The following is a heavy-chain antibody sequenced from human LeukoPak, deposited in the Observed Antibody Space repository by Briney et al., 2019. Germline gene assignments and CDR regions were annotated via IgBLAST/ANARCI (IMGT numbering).Heavy chain of an antibody. D-gene: IGHD5-18*01. CDR3: ARGLPSYVDTAMVKTPPRGYNWFDP. CDR1: GYTFTNHD. J-gene: IGHJ5*02. V-gene: IGHV1-8*01. Sequence: ASVKVSCKASGYTFTNHDIIWVRQATGQGLEWMGWMNPNNVNTGYAQKFQGRVTMTRNTSISTAYMELSSLRSEDTAVYYCARGLPSYVDTAMVKTPPRGYNWFDPWGQGTLFTVSS. CDR2: MNPNNVNT.